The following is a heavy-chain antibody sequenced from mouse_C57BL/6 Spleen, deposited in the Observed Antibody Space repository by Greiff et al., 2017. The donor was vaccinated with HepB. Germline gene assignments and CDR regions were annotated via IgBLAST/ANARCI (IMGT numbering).Heavy chain of an antibody. D-gene: IGHD1-1*01. CDR3: AREREVRKRFFDY. V-gene: IGHV5-4*01. CDR2: ISDGGSYT. CDR1: GFTFSSYA. J-gene: IGHJ2*01. Sequence: DVMLVESGGGLVKPGGSLKLSCAASGFTFSSYAMSWVRQTPEKRLEWVATISDGGSYTYYPDNVKGRFTISRDNAKNNLYLQMSHLKSEDTAMYYCAREREVRKRFFDYWGQGTTLTVSS.